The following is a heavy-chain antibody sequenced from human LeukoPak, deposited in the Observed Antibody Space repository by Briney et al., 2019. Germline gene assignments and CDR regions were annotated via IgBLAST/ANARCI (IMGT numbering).Heavy chain of an antibody. Sequence: EASVKVSCKASGYTFTNYYMHWVRQAPGQGLEWMGIINPSGGSTSYAQKFQGRVTMTRDTSTSTVYMELSSVRSEDTAVYYCARDHYHRIHSVMVTAPEYWGQGTLVIVSS. D-gene: IGHD2-21*02. CDR3: ARDHYHRIHSVMVTAPEY. V-gene: IGHV1-46*01. CDR1: GYTFTNYY. J-gene: IGHJ4*02. CDR2: INPSGGST.